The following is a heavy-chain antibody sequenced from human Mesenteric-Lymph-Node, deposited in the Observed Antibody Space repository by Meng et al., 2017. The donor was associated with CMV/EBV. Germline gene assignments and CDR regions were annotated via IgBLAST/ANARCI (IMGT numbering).Heavy chain of an antibody. CDR3: AGVDVDV. J-gene: IGHJ6*02. D-gene: IGHD2-8*01. V-gene: IGHV3-23*01. Sequence: GESLKISCAASGFTFSSYAMSWVRQAPGKGLEWVSAISGSGGSTYYADSVKGRFTISRDNSKNTLYLQMNSPRAEDTAVYYCAGVDVDVWGQGTTVTVSS. CDR2: ISGSGGST. CDR1: GFTFSSYA.